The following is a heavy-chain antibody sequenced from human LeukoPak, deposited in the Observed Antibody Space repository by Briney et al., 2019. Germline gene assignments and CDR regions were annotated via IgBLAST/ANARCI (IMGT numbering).Heavy chain of an antibody. D-gene: IGHD2-15*01. CDR2: ISGSGGST. CDR1: GFTFSSYA. CDR3: AKDAEDIVVVAAATVDY. J-gene: IGHJ4*02. Sequence: GGSLRLSCAASGFTFSSYAMSWVRQAPGKGLEWVSAISGSGGSTYYADSVKGRFTISRDNSKNTLYLQMNSLRAEDTAVYYCAKDAEDIVVVAAATVDYWGQGTLVTVSS. V-gene: IGHV3-23*01.